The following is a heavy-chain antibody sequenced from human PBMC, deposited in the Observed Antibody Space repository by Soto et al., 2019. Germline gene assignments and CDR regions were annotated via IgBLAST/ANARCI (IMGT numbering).Heavy chain of an antibody. V-gene: IGHV3-23*01. D-gene: IGHD2-2*01. CDR2: ISGSGGST. Sequence: EVQLLESGGGLVQPGGSLRLSCAASGFTFSSYAMSWVRQAPGKGLEWVSAISGSGGSTYYADSVKGRFTISRDNSKNTLYLQMNSVRAEDTAVYYCAKDPIYCSSTSCYRKLAGWFDPWGQGTLVTVSS. J-gene: IGHJ5*02. CDR3: AKDPIYCSSTSCYRKLAGWFDP. CDR1: GFTFSSYA.